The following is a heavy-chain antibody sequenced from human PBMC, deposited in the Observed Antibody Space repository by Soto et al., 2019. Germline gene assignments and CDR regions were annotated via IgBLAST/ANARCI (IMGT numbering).Heavy chain of an antibody. Sequence: QVQLQESGPGLVKPSQTLSLTCSVSGDSINNYEYYWTWIRQPPGEGLEWIGHIYYTGSTSYNPSLKSRVTISLDTSKNQFSLKVNSVTAADTAVYYCASLSGRSSSLLEYYYYGMDVWGQGTTVTVSS. CDR1: GDSINNYEYY. J-gene: IGHJ6*02. V-gene: IGHV4-30-4*01. D-gene: IGHD6-6*01. CDR3: ASLSGRSSSLLEYYYYGMDV. CDR2: IYYTGST.